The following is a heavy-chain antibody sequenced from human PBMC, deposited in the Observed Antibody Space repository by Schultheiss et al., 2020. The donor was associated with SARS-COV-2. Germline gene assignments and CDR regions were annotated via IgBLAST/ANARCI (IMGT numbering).Heavy chain of an antibody. V-gene: IGHV4-34*01. J-gene: IGHJ4*02. Sequence: SETLSLTCAVSGGSFTGHYWTWIRQPPGKGLEWIGEINRSGSTNYNPSLKSRVTISVDTSKNQFSLKLSSVTAADTAVYYCARDPEYCSGGSCYTYFDYWGQGTLVTVSS. CDR2: INRSGST. CDR1: GGSFTGHY. CDR3: ARDPEYCSGGSCYTYFDY. D-gene: IGHD2-15*01.